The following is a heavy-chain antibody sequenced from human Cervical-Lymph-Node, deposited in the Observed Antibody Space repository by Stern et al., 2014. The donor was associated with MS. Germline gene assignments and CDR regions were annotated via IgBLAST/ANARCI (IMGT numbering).Heavy chain of an antibody. Sequence: VQLVESGGGLVKPGGSLRLSCAASGFTFSAYYMSLIRQAPGKGLEWGSYISSSGSTIYYADSVKGRFTISRDNAKNSLYLQMNSLRAEDTAVYYCARDYTDSRGYPYYFDYWGQGTLVTVSS. D-gene: IGHD3-22*01. CDR3: ARDYTDSRGYPYYFDY. J-gene: IGHJ4*02. CDR1: GFTFSAYY. CDR2: ISSSGSTI. V-gene: IGHV3-11*01.